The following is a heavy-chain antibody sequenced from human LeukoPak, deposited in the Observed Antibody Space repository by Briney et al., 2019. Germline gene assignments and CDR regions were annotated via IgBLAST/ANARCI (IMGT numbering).Heavy chain of an antibody. J-gene: IGHJ4*02. Sequence: GGSLRLSCAASGFTFSSYAMSWVRQAPGKGLEWISAISSSGGSTYYADSVKGRFTISRDNSKNTLYLQMNSLRAEDTAVYYCAKDPDYGDYFDYWGQGTLVTVSS. CDR3: AKDPDYGDYFDY. D-gene: IGHD4-17*01. V-gene: IGHV3-23*01. CDR1: GFTFSSYA. CDR2: ISSSGGST.